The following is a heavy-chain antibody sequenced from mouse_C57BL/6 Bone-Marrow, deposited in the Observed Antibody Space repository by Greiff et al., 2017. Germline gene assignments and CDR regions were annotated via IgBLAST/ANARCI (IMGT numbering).Heavy chain of an antibody. CDR2: IYPRSGNT. V-gene: IGHV1-81*01. CDR1: GYTFTSYG. CDR3: ARGLPTWFAY. J-gene: IGHJ3*01. Sequence: QVQLKQSGAELARPGASVKLSCKASGYTFTSYGISWVKQRTGQGLEWIGEIYPRSGNTYYNEKFKGKATLTADKSSSTAYMELRSLTSEDSAVYFCARGLPTWFAYWGQGTLVTGSA. D-gene: IGHD2-2*01.